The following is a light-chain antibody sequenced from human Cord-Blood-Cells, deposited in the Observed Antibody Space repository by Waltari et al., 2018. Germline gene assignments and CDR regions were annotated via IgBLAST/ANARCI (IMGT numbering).Light chain of an antibody. CDR2: AES. CDR1: QGISNY. CDR3: QKYNSAPL. J-gene: IGKJ3*01. V-gene: IGKV1-27*01. Sequence: DIQMTQSPSSLSASVGDRVTITCRASQGISNYLAWYQQTPGKVPKLLIYAESTLQSGVPSRFSGSGSGTDFTLTISSRQPEDVATYYCQKYNSAPLFGPGTKVDIK.